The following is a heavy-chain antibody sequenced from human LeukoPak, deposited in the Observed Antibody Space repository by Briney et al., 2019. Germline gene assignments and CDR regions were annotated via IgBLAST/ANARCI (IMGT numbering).Heavy chain of an antibody. CDR3: ARVEGYSYGSPFDY. J-gene: IGHJ4*02. D-gene: IGHD5-18*01. V-gene: IGHV1-69*13. CDR1: GGTFSSYA. CDR2: IIPIFGTA. Sequence: SVKVSCKASGGTFSSYAISWVRQAPGQGLEWMGGIIPIFGTANYAQKFQGRVTITADESTSTAYMKLSSLRSEDTAVYYCARVEGYSYGSPFDYWGQGTLVTVSS.